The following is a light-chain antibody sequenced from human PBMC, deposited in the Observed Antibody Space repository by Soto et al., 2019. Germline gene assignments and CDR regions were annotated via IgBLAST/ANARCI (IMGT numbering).Light chain of an antibody. CDR1: QSIDNNY. CDR3: QQYSRAPLT. J-gene: IGKJ1*01. Sequence: EVVLTQSPATLSLSPGERATLSCRASQSIDNNYLAWYQQKPGQAPRLVIYGASTRATDIPDRFSASGSGTDFTLTISRLEPEDFAVYYCQQYSRAPLTFGQGTKVDI. V-gene: IGKV3-20*01. CDR2: GAS.